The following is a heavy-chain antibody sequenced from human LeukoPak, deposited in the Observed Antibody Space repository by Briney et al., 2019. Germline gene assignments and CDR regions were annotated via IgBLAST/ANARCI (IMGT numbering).Heavy chain of an antibody. D-gene: IGHD3-16*01. J-gene: IGHJ4*02. CDR2: IIPILGLA. CDR1: GGTFSSYA. Sequence: SVKVSCKASGGTFSSYAISWVRQVPGQGLEWMGRIIPILGLANSAQKFQGRVTITADKSTSTAYMELSSLRSEDTAIYYCARDPWGTHAYWGQGTLVTVSS. V-gene: IGHV1-69*04. CDR3: ARDPWGTHAY.